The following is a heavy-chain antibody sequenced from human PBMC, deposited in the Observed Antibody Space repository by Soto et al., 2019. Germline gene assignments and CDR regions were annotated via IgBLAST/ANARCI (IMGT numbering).Heavy chain of an antibody. CDR1: GFTFSSYA. CDR3: SGLRRWVGATSDRAFDI. CDR2: ISGSGGST. J-gene: IGHJ3*02. D-gene: IGHD1-26*01. V-gene: IGHV3-23*01. Sequence: EAQLLESGGDLVQPGGSLRLSCAASGFTFSSYAMSWVRQAPGKGLEWVSAISGSGGSTYYADSVKGRFTISRDNSKNTVVLEMNSLRADDTAVYYCSGLRRWVGATSDRAFDIWGQGTMVTVSS.